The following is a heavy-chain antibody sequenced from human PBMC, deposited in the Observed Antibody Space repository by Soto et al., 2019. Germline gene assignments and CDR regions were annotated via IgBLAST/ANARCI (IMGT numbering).Heavy chain of an antibody. CDR3: ASTYSSSWYY. CDR1: GGSISSSSYY. D-gene: IGHD6-13*01. CDR2: IYYSGST. V-gene: IGHV4-39*01. J-gene: IGHJ4*02. Sequence: SETLSLTCTVSGGSISSSSYYWGWIRQPPGKGLEWIGSIYYSGSTYYNPSLKSRVTISVDTSKNQFSRKLSSVTAADTAVYYCASTYSSSWYYWGQGTLVTVSS.